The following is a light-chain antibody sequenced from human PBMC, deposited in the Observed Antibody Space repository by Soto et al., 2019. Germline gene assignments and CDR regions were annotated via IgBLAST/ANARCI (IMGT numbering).Light chain of an antibody. J-gene: IGKJ1*01. Sequence: EIVLTQSPGTLSLSPGERATLSCRASQSVSSSYLAWYQQKPGQAPRLLIHGPSRRATGIPDRFSASGSGTDFALTISRLEPEDFQVYYCQQYGSSPFPLGQGTNVDIK. CDR2: GPS. CDR1: QSVSSSY. CDR3: QQYGSSPFP. V-gene: IGKV3-20*01.